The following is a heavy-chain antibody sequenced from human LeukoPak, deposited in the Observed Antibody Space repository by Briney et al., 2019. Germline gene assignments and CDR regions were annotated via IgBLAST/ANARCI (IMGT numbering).Heavy chain of an antibody. CDR1: GGSFSGYY. V-gene: IGHV4-39*01. CDR3: ARPVISGYYYYMDV. Sequence: SETLSLTCAVYGGSFSGYYWGWIRQPPGEGLEWIGSIYYSGSTYYNPSLKSRVTISVDTSKNQFSLKLSSVTAADTAVYYCARPVISGYYYYMDVWGKGTTVTISS. J-gene: IGHJ6*03. CDR2: IYYSGST. D-gene: IGHD3-10*01.